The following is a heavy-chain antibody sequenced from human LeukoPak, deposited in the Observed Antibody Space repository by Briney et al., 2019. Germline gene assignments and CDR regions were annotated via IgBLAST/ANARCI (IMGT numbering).Heavy chain of an antibody. Sequence: SETLSLTCAVSGGSISSSCYYWGWIRQPPGKELEWIGSIYYSGSTYYNPSLKSRVTISVDTSKNQFSLKLSSVTAADTAVYYCARGSDYYYSRGYLQHDAFDIWGQGTMVTVSS. D-gene: IGHD3-22*01. CDR2: IYYSGST. V-gene: IGHV4-39*01. CDR1: GGSISSSCYY. J-gene: IGHJ3*02. CDR3: ARGSDYYYSRGYLQHDAFDI.